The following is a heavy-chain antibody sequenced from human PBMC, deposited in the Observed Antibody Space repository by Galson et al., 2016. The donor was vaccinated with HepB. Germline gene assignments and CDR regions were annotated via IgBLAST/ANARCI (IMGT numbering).Heavy chain of an antibody. V-gene: IGHV2-5*01. D-gene: IGHD3-16*01. Sequence: PALVKPTQTLTLTCTFSGFSLSTSGVGVGWIRQPPGKALEWLALIYWNDDKRYSPSLKSRLIITKDTSKNQVVLTMTNMDPVDTATYYCAHRFNSLGELPNTFFDYWGQGTLVTVSS. CDR3: AHRFNSLGELPNTFFDY. CDR1: GFSLSTSGVG. CDR2: IYWNDDK. J-gene: IGHJ4*02.